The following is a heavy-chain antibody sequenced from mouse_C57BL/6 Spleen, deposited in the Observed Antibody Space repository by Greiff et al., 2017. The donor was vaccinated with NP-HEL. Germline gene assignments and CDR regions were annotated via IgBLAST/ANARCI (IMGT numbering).Heavy chain of an antibody. D-gene: IGHD2-3*01. V-gene: IGHV1-81*01. J-gene: IGHJ2*01. CDR3: ARLRDGYYYFDD. CDR1: GYTFTSYG. Sequence: QVQLQQSGAELARPGASVKLSCKASGYTFTSYGISWVKQRTGQGLEWIGEIYPRSGNTYYNEKFKGKATLTADKSSSTAYMELRSLTSEDSAVYFCARLRDGYYYFDDWGQGTTLTVSS. CDR2: IYPRSGNT.